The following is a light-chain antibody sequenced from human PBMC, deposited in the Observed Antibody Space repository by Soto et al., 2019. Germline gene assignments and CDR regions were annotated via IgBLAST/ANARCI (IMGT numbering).Light chain of an antibody. CDR3: QSYLNAPWT. V-gene: IGKV1-27*01. CDR1: QGISNR. Sequence: DVQMTQSPSSLSASVGDRVIITCRANQGISNRLVWYQQKPGKAPKVLIFHASILQSGVPSRFSGSGSGTDFTLTISSLQPEDVATYFCQSYLNAPWTFGQGTKVEVK. CDR2: HAS. J-gene: IGKJ1*01.